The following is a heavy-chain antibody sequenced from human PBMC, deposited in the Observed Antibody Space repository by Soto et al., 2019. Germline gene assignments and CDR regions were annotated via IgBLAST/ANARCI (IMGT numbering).Heavy chain of an antibody. D-gene: IGHD7-27*01. CDR3: ARVRSTSLGSKGPYYYGMDV. J-gene: IGHJ6*02. CDR1: GGYISRGGYY. Sequence: SETLSLTCTVSGGYISRGGYYWSWIRQHPGKDLEWIGYIYYSGSTYYNPSLMSRVNISVDTSKNQFSVKLLSVDAADTAVYYCARVRSTSLGSKGPYYYGMDVWGQGTTVTVSS. V-gene: IGHV4-31*03. CDR2: IYYSGST.